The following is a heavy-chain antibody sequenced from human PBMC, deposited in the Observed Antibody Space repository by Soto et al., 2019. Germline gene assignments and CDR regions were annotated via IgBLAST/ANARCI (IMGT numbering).Heavy chain of an antibody. CDR2: INAGNGNT. CDR3: ARDWRGRSSSSLGWFDP. V-gene: IGHV1-3*01. CDR1: GYTFTSYA. D-gene: IGHD6-6*01. J-gene: IGHJ5*01. Sequence: ASVKVSCKASGYTFTSYAMHWVRQAPGQRLEWMGWINAGNGNTKYSQKFQGRVTITRDTSASTAYKELSSLRSEDTAFFYCARDWRGRSSSSLGWFDPWGQGTLVTVSS.